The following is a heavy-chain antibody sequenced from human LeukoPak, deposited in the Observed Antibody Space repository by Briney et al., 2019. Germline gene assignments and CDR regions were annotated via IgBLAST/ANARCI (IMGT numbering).Heavy chain of an antibody. Sequence: PGGSLRLSCAASGFTFSTFAMIWVRQPPGKGLEWVSYISSSGSTIYYADSVKGRFTISRDNAKNSLYLQMNSLRAEDTAVYYCARRGGQGDHVWGTYVYWGQGILVTVSS. CDR2: ISSSGSTI. CDR3: ARRGGQGDHVWGTYVY. J-gene: IGHJ4*02. CDR1: GFTFSTFA. D-gene: IGHD3-16*01. V-gene: IGHV3-48*03.